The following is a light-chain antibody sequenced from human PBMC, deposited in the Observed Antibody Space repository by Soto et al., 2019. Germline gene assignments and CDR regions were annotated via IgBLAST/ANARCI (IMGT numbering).Light chain of an antibody. J-gene: IGLJ2*01. CDR3: CSYAGTSTPV. CDR2: EGS. Sequence: QSALPQPASVAGSPGQWITISCTGTSSDVGSDNVVSWYQQHPGRAPKLMIYEGSKRPSGVSNRFSGSKSGNTASLTISGLQADDEADYYCCSYAGTSTPVFGGGTKLTVL. CDR1: SSDVGSDNV. V-gene: IGLV2-23*01.